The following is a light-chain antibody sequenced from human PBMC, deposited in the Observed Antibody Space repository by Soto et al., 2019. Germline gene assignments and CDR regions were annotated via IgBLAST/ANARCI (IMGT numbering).Light chain of an antibody. J-gene: IGLJ2*01. Sequence: QSALTQPASVSGSPGQSITISCTGTSSDVGGYNYVSWYQQHPGKAPKLMIYEVSNRPSGVSNRFSGSKSGNTASLTISGLQAEDEADYYCSSYTSSLVFDGGTQLTVL. CDR1: SSDVGGYNY. CDR2: EVS. CDR3: SSYTSSLV. V-gene: IGLV2-14*01.